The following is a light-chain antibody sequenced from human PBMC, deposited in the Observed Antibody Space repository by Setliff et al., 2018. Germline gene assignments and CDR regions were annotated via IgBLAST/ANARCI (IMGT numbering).Light chain of an antibody. CDR1: SSDVGGYDY. Sequence: QSVLAQPASVSGSPGQSITMSCTGSSSDVGGYDYVSWYQQHPGKAPKLIIYDVSKRPSGVSDRFSASKSANTASLTISGLQTEDEADYFCASYTSRSALYVFGPGTKVTVL. J-gene: IGLJ1*01. CDR2: DVS. V-gene: IGLV2-14*03. CDR3: ASYTSRSALYV.